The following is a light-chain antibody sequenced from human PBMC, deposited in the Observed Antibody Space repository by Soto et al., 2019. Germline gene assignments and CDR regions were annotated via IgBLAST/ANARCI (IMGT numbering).Light chain of an antibody. V-gene: IGKV3-20*01. CDR1: QSVSSNL. CDR3: QQYGSSPRT. CDR2: GAT. Sequence: EIVLTQSPGTLSLSPGERATPSCRASQSVSSNLLAWYQQKPGQAPRLLIYGATNRATGIPDRFSGSGSGTDFTLTISRLEPEDFAVYYCQQYGSSPRTFGQGTKVDIK. J-gene: IGKJ1*01.